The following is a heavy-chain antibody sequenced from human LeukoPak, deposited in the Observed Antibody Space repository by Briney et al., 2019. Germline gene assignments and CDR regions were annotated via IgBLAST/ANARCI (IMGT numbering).Heavy chain of an antibody. Sequence: SETLSLTCTVSGGSISSSSYYWGWIRQPPEKGLEWIGSIYYSGSTYYNPSLKSRVTISVDTSKNQFSLKLSSVTAADTAVYYCARVTHYDFWSGYRFDYWGQGTLVTVSS. V-gene: IGHV4-39*01. CDR1: GGSISSSSYY. CDR3: ARVTHYDFWSGYRFDY. CDR2: IYYSGST. D-gene: IGHD3-3*01. J-gene: IGHJ4*02.